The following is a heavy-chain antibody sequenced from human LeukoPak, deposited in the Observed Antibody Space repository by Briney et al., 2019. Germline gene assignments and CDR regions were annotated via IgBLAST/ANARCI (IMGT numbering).Heavy chain of an antibody. CDR2: ISGSGGST. J-gene: IGHJ4*02. V-gene: IGHV3-23*01. Sequence: GGSLRLSCAASGFTFSSYAMSWVRQAPGKGLEWVSAISGSGGSTYYADSVKGRFTISRDNSKNTLYLQMNSLRAEDTAVYYCAKAKAAYYDFWSGHYAVDYWGQETLVTVSS. CDR1: GFTFSSYA. CDR3: AKAKAAYYDFWSGHYAVDY. D-gene: IGHD3-3*01.